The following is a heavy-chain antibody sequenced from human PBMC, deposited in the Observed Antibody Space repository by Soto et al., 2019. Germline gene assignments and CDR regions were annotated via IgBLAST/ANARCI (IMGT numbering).Heavy chain of an antibody. V-gene: IGHV1-46*01. Sequence: ASVKVSCKASGFSFSDYFMHWVRQAPGQGLEWMGIINPSGDSRNYAQKFQGRVTITRDTSISTAYMELSRLRSDDTAVYYCSREYTKTVDGPTPYYFDYWGQGTLVTVSS. CDR1: GFSFSDYF. D-gene: IGHD6-19*01. CDR2: INPSGDSR. CDR3: SREYTKTVDGPTPYYFDY. J-gene: IGHJ4*02.